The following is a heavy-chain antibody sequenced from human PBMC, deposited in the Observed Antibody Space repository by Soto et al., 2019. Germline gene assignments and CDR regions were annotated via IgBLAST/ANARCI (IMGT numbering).Heavy chain of an antibody. CDR2: ISYDGSNK. Sequence: QVPLVESGGGVVQPGRSLRLSCAASGFTFSSYGMHWVRQAPGKGLEWVAVISYDGSNKYYADSVKGRFTISRDNSKNTLYLQMNSLRAEDTAVYYCAKTAAGHLYWYFDLWGRGTLVTVSS. J-gene: IGHJ2*01. V-gene: IGHV3-30*18. CDR1: GFTFSSYG. CDR3: AKTAAGHLYWYFDL. D-gene: IGHD6-13*01.